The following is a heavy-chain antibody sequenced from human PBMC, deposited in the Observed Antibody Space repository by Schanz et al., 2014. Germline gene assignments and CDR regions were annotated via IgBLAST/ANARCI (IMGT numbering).Heavy chain of an antibody. CDR2: IYIGGNT. J-gene: IGHJ6*03. CDR1: GFSVGNKY. CDR3: AKGPYYYYYMDV. Sequence: EVQLVESGGGLVQPGGSLRLSCAASGFSVGNKYMNWVRQAPGKGLEWVSFIYIGGNTYYADSVKGRFTISRDNSKNTVYIQMNSLRADDTAVYYCAKGPYYYYYMDVWGNGTTXTVSS. V-gene: IGHV3-66*01.